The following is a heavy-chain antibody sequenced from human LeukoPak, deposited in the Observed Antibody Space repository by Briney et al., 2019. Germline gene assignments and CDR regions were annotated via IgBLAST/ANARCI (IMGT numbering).Heavy chain of an antibody. V-gene: IGHV4-59*01. J-gene: IGHJ5*02. D-gene: IGHD1-7*01. CDR3: ARYNWNFGLDP. CDR1: GGSISGYY. CDR2: IHSNGRT. Sequence: SETLSLTCSVSGGSISGYYWSWIRQPPGKGLEWIGYIHSNGRTNSNPSLKSRVTISVDTFKNQFSLNLISVTAADTAVYYCARYNWNFGLDPWGQGTLVTVSS.